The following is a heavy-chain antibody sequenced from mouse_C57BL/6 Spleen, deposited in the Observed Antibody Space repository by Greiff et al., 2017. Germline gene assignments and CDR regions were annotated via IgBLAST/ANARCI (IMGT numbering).Heavy chain of an antibody. CDR2: IWWDDDK. V-gene: IGHV8-8*01. CDR3: ARAPYGNYPPWFAY. J-gene: IGHJ3*01. CDR1: GFSLSTFGMG. Sequence: QVQLQQSGPGILQPSQTLSLTCSFSGFSLSTFGMGVGWIRQPSGKGLEWLAHIWWDDDKYYNPALKSRLTISKDTSKNQVFLKIANVDTADTATYYCARAPYGNYPPWFAYWGQGTLVTVSA. D-gene: IGHD2-1*01.